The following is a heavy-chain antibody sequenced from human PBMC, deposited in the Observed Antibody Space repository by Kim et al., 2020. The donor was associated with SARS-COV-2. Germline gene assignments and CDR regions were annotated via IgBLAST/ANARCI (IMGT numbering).Heavy chain of an antibody. D-gene: IGHD6-6*01. Sequence: SVKGRFTISKDNSKNTRNLQMNSLRPEDTAVYYCAKDRRRIAARLVWFDPWRQGTLVTVSS. V-gene: IGHV3-23*01. J-gene: IGHJ5*02. CDR3: AKDRRRIAARLVWFDP.